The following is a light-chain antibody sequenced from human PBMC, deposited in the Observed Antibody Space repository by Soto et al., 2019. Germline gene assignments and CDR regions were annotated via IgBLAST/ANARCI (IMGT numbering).Light chain of an antibody. CDR2: DAS. J-gene: IGKJ2*02. Sequence: EIVLTQSPGTLSLSPGERATLSCRASQSVCSSYLSWYQQKPGQAPRLLIYDASSRATGIPDRFSGSGSGTDFTLTIRRLEPEDFAVYYCQQYGTSPCTFGQGTKLEIK. V-gene: IGKV3-20*01. CDR3: QQYGTSPCT. CDR1: QSVCSSY.